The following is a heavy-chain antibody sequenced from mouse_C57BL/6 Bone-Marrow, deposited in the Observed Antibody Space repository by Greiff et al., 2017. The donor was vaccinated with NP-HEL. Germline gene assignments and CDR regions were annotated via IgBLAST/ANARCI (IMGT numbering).Heavy chain of an antibody. CDR2: IYPNSGGT. CDR1: GYTFTSDL. CDR3: ARYYYGSSSFDY. Sequence: QVQLQQPGAELVKPGASVSLSCKASGYTFTSDLLYWLKQRPERGHEGSGRIYPNSGGTKYNEKFKSKATLTVDKPSSTAYMQLNSLTSEDSAVYYWARYYYGSSSFDYWGQGTTLTVSS. J-gene: IGHJ2*01. V-gene: IGHV1-72*01. D-gene: IGHD1-1*01.